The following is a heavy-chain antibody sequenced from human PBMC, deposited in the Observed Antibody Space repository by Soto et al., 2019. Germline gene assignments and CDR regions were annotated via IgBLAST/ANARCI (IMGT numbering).Heavy chain of an antibody. Sequence: QVQRVQSGAEVKDSGASVKVSCKASGYTFTGYYIHWVRQAPGQGLEWVGEISPKSGGTRYAQKFQGRVTMTKDTSINTVYMELSNLSPDDTAVYYCGRGRSGELVVFYWGQGTLVTVHS. CDR1: GYTFTGYY. D-gene: IGHD1-7*01. CDR3: GRGRSGELVVFY. V-gene: IGHV1-2*02. J-gene: IGHJ4*02. CDR2: ISPKSGGT.